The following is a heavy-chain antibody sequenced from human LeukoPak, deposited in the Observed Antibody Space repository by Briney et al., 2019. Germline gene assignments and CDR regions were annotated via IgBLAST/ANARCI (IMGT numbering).Heavy chain of an antibody. J-gene: IGHJ3*02. Sequence: SETLSLTCTVSGGSISSSSYYWGWIRQPPGKGLEWIGSIYYSGSTYYNPSLKSRVTISVDTSKNQFSLKLSSVTAADTAVYYCARALKYYDSWSGSLADAFDIWGQGTMVTVSS. CDR2: IYYSGST. D-gene: IGHD3-3*01. CDR3: ARALKYYDSWSGSLADAFDI. CDR1: GGSISSSSYY. V-gene: IGHV4-39*01.